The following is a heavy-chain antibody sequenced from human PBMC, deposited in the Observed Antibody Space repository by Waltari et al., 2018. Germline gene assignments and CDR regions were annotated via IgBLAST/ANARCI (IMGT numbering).Heavy chain of an antibody. J-gene: IGHJ5*01. CDR3: AREGSLYSSTGGWIGP. D-gene: IGHD2-2*01. V-gene: IGHV4-59*11. Sequence: QVHLQESGPGLVKPSETLSLPCTVSNGSLNNHYWSWIRQPPGKRMEWIGWINQITGDTNYNPSLESRVIISSDISKNQFSLKLTSVTAADTAIYYCAREGSLYSSTGGWIGPWGQGMLVTVSS. CDR2: INQITGDT. CDR1: NGSLNNHY.